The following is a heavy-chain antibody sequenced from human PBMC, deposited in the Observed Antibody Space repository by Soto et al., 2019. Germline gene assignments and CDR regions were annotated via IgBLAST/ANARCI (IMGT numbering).Heavy chain of an antibody. D-gene: IGHD1-1*01. CDR1: GDSVSSNNVA. CDR2: TYYRYKWYN. Sequence: QVQLQQSGPGLVKPLQTLSLTCVISGDSVSSNNVAWNWIRQSPSRGLEWLGRTYYRYKWYNNYESSVKRRTTINPDTTTNEFSVQMASVTPQDTAVYCSAIGINSDIEIWGPGTMVTGS. J-gene: IGHJ3*02. CDR3: AIGINSDIEI. V-gene: IGHV6-1*01.